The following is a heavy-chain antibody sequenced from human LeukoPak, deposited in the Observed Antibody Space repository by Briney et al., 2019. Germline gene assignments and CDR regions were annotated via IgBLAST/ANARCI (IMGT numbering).Heavy chain of an antibody. D-gene: IGHD3-10*01. J-gene: IGHJ4*01. CDR3: ARDYASGSYYDY. CDR2: MNPNSGGT. V-gene: IGHV1-2*02. CDR1: GYTFTGDY. Sequence: ASVKVSCKASGYTFTGDYLHWVRQAPGQGLEWMGWMNPNSGGTNYAQKFQGRVTMTRDTSISTAYMELSRLRSDDTAVYYCARDYASGSYYDYWGQGSLVPVSS.